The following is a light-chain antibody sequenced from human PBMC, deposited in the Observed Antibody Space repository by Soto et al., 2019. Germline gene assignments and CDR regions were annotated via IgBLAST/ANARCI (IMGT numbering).Light chain of an antibody. Sequence: QSALTQPASVSGSPGQSITISYTGTSSDVGGYNYVSWYQQHPGKAPKLMIYEVSNRPSGVSNRFSGSKSGNTASLTISGRQAEDEADYYCSSYTSSSTYVVFGGGTKVTVL. V-gene: IGLV2-14*01. CDR2: EVS. CDR1: SSDVGGYNY. CDR3: SSYTSSSTYVV. J-gene: IGLJ2*01.